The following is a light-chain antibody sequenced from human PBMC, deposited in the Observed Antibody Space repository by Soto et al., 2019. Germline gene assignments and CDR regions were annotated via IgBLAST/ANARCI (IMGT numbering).Light chain of an antibody. CDR2: GAS. Sequence: EIVLTQSPGTLSLSPGERATLSCRASQSVSSSYLAWYQQKPGQAPRLLIYGASIRATGIPDRFSGSRSGTDFTVTISRLEPEDFAVYYCQQYGSSPLTFGGGTKVEIK. CDR3: QQYGSSPLT. CDR1: QSVSSSY. J-gene: IGKJ4*01. V-gene: IGKV3-20*01.